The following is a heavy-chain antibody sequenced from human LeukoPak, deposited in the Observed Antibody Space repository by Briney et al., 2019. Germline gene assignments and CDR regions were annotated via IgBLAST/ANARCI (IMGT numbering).Heavy chain of an antibody. V-gene: IGHV4-34*01. J-gene: IGHJ4*02. CDR1: GGSFSGYY. Sequence: PSETLSLTCAVYGGSFSGYYWSWIRQPPGQGLEWIGEINHSGSTNYNPSLKSRVTISVDTSKNQFSLKLSSVTAGDTAVYYCARGLGATFLDYWGQGTLVTVSS. D-gene: IGHD3-16*01. CDR2: INHSGST. CDR3: ARGLGATFLDY.